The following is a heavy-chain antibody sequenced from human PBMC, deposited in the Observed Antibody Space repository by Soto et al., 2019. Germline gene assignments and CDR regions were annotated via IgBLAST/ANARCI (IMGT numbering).Heavy chain of an antibody. CDR1: GFTFSSNS. CDR3: AKWDGYGDQ. Sequence: EVQLLESGGGLVQPGGSPRLSCAASGFTFSSNSMTWVRQAPGKGLEWVSGISAGGDNTWHADAVKGRFTISRDNSKNTVYLQMNSLRADDTAVYYCAKWDGYGDQWGQGTLVTVSS. CDR2: ISAGGDNT. J-gene: IGHJ5*02. D-gene: IGHD5-12*01. V-gene: IGHV3-23*01.